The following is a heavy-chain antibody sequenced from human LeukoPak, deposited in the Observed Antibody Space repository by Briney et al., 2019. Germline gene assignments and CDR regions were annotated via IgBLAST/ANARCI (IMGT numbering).Heavy chain of an antibody. D-gene: IGHD3-16*01. CDR2: INHSGST. CDR3: ARLPPYDYFWEKKACDI. J-gene: IGHJ3*02. Sequence: SETLSLTRAVYGGSFSGYYWSRIRQPPGKGLEWIGEINHSGSTNYNPSLKSRATISVDTSKNQFSLKLSSVTSADTAVYYCARLPPYDYFWEKKACDIWGQGTMVTVS. CDR1: GGSFSGYY. V-gene: IGHV4-34*01.